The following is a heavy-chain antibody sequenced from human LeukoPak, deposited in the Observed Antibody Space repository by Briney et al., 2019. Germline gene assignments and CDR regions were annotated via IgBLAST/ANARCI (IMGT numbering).Heavy chain of an antibody. Sequence: GGSLRLSCAASGFTFSSYEMNWVRQAPGKGLEGVSFISSSGSSIYYADSVKGRFTISRDNAKNSVYLQMNSLRAEDTAVYYCARDWTVVGSPLDYWGQGTLVTVSS. J-gene: IGHJ4*02. CDR2: ISSSGSSI. CDR3: ARDWTVVGSPLDY. V-gene: IGHV3-48*03. D-gene: IGHD4-23*01. CDR1: GFTFSSYE.